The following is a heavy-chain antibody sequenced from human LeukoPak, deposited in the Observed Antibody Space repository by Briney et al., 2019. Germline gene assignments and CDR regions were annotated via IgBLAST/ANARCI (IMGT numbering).Heavy chain of an antibody. V-gene: IGHV3-48*03. CDR1: GFTFSSYE. J-gene: IGHJ4*02. Sequence: HTGGSPRLSCAASGFTFSSYEMNWVRQAPGKGLEWVSYISSSGSTIYYADSVKGRFTISRDNAKNSLYLQMNSLRAEGTAVYYCARDSSSWPYYFDYWGQGTLATVSS. CDR2: ISSSGSTI. D-gene: IGHD6-13*01. CDR3: ARDSSSWPYYFDY.